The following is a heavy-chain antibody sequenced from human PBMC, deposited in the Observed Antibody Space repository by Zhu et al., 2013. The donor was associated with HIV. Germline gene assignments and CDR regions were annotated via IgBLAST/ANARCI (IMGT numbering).Heavy chain of an antibody. D-gene: IGHD6-19*01. CDR1: GYTFTDNY. Sequence: QVQLVQSGAEVREPGASVKVSCKASGYTFTDNYIHWVRQAPGQGLEWMGYINTNSGGTNYAQNFQGRVTMTRDTSISTAYMELSRLRSDDTAVYFCARDKLKAVTGLGEYWGQGTLVTVAS. CDR2: INTNSGGT. J-gene: IGHJ4*02. V-gene: IGHV1-2*02. CDR3: ARDKLKAVTGLGEY.